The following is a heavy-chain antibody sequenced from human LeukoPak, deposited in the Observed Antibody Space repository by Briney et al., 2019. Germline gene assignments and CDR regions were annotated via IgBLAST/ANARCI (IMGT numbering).Heavy chain of an antibody. CDR2: IIPIFGTA. V-gene: IGHV1-69*13. Sequence: GASVKVSCKASGGTFSSYAISWVRQPPGQGLEWMGGIIPIFGTATYAQKFQGRVTITADESTSTAYMELSSLRSEDTAVYYCARDYHGSGRLTTFDYWGPGTLVTVSS. CDR1: GGTFSSYA. CDR3: ARDYHGSGRLTTFDY. D-gene: IGHD3-10*01. J-gene: IGHJ4*02.